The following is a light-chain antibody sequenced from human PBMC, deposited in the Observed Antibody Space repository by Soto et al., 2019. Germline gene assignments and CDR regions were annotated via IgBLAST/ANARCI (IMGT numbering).Light chain of an antibody. CDR3: QDYASSRT. CDR1: QSFSSSN. Sequence: VLTQSPGTLSLSPGDRATLSCRASQSFSSSNLAWYQQKPGQAPRLLIYGASSRAAGIPDRFSGSGSGTDFTLTISRLEREDFAVYYCQDYASSRTLGQGTKVEIK. J-gene: IGKJ1*01. V-gene: IGKV3-20*01. CDR2: GAS.